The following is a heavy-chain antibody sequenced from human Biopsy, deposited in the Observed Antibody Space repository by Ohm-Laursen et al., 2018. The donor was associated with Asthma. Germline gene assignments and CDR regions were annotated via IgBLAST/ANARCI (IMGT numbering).Heavy chain of an antibody. J-gene: IGHJ4*02. CDR3: ARVKDGYNFDY. Sequence: SLRLSCTASGFTFSSYAMSWVRQAPGKGLEWVSAISGSGGSTYYADSVKGRFTISRDNSKNTLYLQMNSLRAEDTAVYYCARVKDGYNFDYWGQGTLVTVSS. CDR2: ISGSGGST. V-gene: IGHV3-23*01. D-gene: IGHD5-24*01. CDR1: GFTFSSYA.